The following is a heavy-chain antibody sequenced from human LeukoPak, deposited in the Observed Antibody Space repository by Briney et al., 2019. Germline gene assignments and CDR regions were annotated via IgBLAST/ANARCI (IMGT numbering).Heavy chain of an antibody. V-gene: IGHV3-48*03. CDR1: GYTFSSYE. J-gene: IGHJ4*02. D-gene: IGHD6-13*01. Sequence: QPGGSLRLSCAASGYTFSSYEMNWVRQAPGKGLEWVSYISSSGSTIYYADSVTGRFTISRYNAKNSLYLQMNSLRAEDTAFYYCARKEYSSSWFCVPFDYWGEGTLVTVSS. CDR2: ISSSGSTI. CDR3: ARKEYSSSWFCVPFDY.